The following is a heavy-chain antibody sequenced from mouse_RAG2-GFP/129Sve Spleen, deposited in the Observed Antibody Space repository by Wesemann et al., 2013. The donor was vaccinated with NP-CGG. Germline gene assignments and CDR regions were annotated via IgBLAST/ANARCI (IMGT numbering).Heavy chain of an antibody. CDR1: GFTFNTNA. CDR2: IRSKSNNYAT. CDR3: VREGNWFAY. J-gene: IGHJ3*01. Sequence: EVQLVETGGGLVQPKGSLKLSCAASGFTFNTNAMNWVRQAPGKGLEWVARIRSKSNNYATYYADSVKDRFTISRDDSQSMLYLQMNNLKTEDTAMYYCVREGNWFAYWGQGTLGHCLC. V-gene: IGHV10S3*01. D-gene: IGHD2-1*01.